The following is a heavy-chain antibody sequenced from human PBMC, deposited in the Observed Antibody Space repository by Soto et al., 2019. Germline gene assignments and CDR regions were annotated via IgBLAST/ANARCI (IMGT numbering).Heavy chain of an antibody. V-gene: IGHV3-23*01. CDR2: ISGSGGST. CDR1: GFTFSSYA. J-gene: IGHJ4*02. CDR3: AKDQEGWLRFYDY. D-gene: IGHD5-12*01. Sequence: EVQLLESGGGLVQPGGSLRLSCAASGFTFSSYAMSWVRQAPGKGLEWVSAISGSGGSTYYADSVKGRFTISRDNSKNTLYMQMTSLRAEDTAVYYCAKDQEGWLRFYDYWGQGTLVTVSS.